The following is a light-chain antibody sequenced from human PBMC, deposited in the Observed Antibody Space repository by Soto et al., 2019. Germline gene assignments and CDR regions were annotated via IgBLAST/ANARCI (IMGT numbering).Light chain of an antibody. V-gene: IGKV1-9*01. CDR3: QHVFSYPLT. Sequence: DIQLTQSPSFLSASEGDRVTITCRASQDVGNFFAWYQLQPGKAPQLLVYGAFRLQSGVPSRFSGSGSGTEFTLTISSLQPEDSATYYCQHVFSYPLTFGGGTKVEIK. CDR2: GAF. CDR1: QDVGNF. J-gene: IGKJ4*01.